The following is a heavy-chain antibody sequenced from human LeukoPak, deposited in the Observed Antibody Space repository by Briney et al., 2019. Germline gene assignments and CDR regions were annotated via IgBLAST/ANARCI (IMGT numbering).Heavy chain of an antibody. V-gene: IGHV4-59*01. D-gene: IGHD3-22*01. CDR3: ARADPRDYYDSSGYFPLGY. Sequence: SETLSLTCAVSGGSISSYYRSWIRQPPGRGLEWIGSIHYSGSTSYNSSLKSRVTISVDTSKNQFSLKLSSVTPADTAVYYCARADPRDYYDSSGYFPLGYWGQGTLVTVSS. CDR2: IHYSGST. CDR1: GGSISSYY. J-gene: IGHJ4*02.